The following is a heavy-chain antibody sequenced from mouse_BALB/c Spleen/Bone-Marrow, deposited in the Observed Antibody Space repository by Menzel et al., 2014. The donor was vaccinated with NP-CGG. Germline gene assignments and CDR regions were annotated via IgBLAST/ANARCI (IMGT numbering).Heavy chain of an antibody. CDR1: GFTFNNYA. Sequence: EVKLMDSGGGLVKPGGSLKLSCAASGFTFNNYAMSWVRQTPDKRLEWVASISSGGDTFYSDTVKGRFTISGDSARNILYLQMSSLRSEDTALYYCARGLYYGFEGYAMDYWGQGTSVTVSS. CDR2: ISSGGDT. D-gene: IGHD2-2*01. V-gene: IGHV5-6-5*01. J-gene: IGHJ4*01. CDR3: ARGLYYGFEGYAMDY.